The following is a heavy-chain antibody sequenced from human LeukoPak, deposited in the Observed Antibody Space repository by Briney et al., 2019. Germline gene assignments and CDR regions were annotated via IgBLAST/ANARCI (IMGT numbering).Heavy chain of an antibody. CDR2: ISSSSSYI. CDR1: GFTFSSYS. CDR3: ARGVGWFDP. V-gene: IGHV3-21*01. Sequence: GGSLRLSCAASGFTFSSYSMNWVRQAPGKGLEWVSSISSSSSYIYYADSLKGRFTISRDNAKNSLYMQMNSLRAEDTAVYYCARGVGWFDPWGQGTLVTVSS. J-gene: IGHJ5*02.